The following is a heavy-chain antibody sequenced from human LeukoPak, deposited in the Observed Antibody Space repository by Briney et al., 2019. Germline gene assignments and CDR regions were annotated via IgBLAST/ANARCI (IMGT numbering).Heavy chain of an antibody. CDR2: INPNSGGT. CDR3: ARGRRYSSSWYDYYYYMDV. D-gene: IGHD6-13*01. CDR1: GYTFTGYY. V-gene: IGHV1-2*02. Sequence: ASVKVSCKASGYTFTGYYMHWVRQAPGQGLEWMGWINPNSGGTNYAQKFQGRVTMTRDTSISTAYMELSRLRSDDTAVYYCARGRRYSSSWYDYYYYMDVWGKGTTVTISS. J-gene: IGHJ6*03.